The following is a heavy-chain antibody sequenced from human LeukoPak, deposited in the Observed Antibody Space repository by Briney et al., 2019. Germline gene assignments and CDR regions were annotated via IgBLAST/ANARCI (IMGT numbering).Heavy chain of an antibody. V-gene: IGHV1-2*06. D-gene: IGHD2-21*01. J-gene: IGHJ4*02. CDR1: GYTFTAYY. Sequence: ASVKVSCTASGYTFTAYYMHWVRQAPGQGLEWMGRINPNSGGTNYAQKFQGRVTMTRDTSISTAYMELRSLRSDDTAVYYCALGGGEGQYFDYWGQGTLVTVSS. CDR2: INPNSGGT. CDR3: ALGGGEGQYFDY.